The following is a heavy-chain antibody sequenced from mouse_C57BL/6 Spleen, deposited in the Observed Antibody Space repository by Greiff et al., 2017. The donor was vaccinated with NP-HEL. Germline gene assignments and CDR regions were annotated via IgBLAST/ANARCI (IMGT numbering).Heavy chain of an antibody. CDR1: GYTFTDYY. J-gene: IGHJ1*03. V-gene: IGHV1-76*01. CDR2: IYPGSGNT. D-gene: IGHD2-2*01. CDR3: ARWMDGYDETGYWYFDV. Sequence: VQLVESGAELVRPGASVKLSCKASGYTFTDYYINWVKQRPGQGLEWIARIYPGSGNTYYNEKFKGKATLTAEKSSSTAYMQLSSLTSEDSAVYFCARWMDGYDETGYWYFDVWGTGTTVTVSS.